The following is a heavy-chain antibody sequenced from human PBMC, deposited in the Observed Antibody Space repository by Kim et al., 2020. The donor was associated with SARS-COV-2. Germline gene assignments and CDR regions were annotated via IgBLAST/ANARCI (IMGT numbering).Heavy chain of an antibody. J-gene: IGHJ4*02. CDR3: VKGGAH. D-gene: IGHD2-15*01. Sequence: YNDRSSTGYADSVKGRFTISRDNAKNTVNLQMNSLRGDDTAVYYCVKGGAHWGQGSLVTVSS. V-gene: IGHV3-74*01. CDR2: YNDRSST.